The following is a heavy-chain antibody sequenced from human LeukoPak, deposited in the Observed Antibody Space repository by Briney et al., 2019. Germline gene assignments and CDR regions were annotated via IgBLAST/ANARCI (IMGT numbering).Heavy chain of an antibody. CDR3: ASRAQIAAAGSFDY. V-gene: IGHV4-39*01. CDR1: GGSISSSSYY. D-gene: IGHD6-13*01. CDR2: IYYSGST. Sequence: SETLFLTCTVSGGSISSSSYYWGWIRQPPGKGLEWIGSIYYSGSTYYNPSLKSRVTISVDTSENQFSLKLSSVTAADTAVYYCASRAQIAAAGSFDYWGQGTLVTVSS. J-gene: IGHJ4*02.